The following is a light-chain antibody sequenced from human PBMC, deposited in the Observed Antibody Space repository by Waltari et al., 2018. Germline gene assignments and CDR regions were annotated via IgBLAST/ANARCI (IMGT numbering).Light chain of an antibody. CDR3: SSYAGNDNFEV. CDR1: SSDVGGYNY. Sequence: QSALTQPPSASGSPGQSVTISCTGTSSDVGGYNYVYWYQQPPGKAPKLMIYEGSKRPSGVPDRFSGSKSGNTASLTVSGLQAEDEADYYCSSYAGNDNFEVFGGGTKLTVL. CDR2: EGS. V-gene: IGLV2-8*01. J-gene: IGLJ3*02.